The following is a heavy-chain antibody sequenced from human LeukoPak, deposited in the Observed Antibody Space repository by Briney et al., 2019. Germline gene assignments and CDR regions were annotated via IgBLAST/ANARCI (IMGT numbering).Heavy chain of an antibody. CDR2: ISWNSGSI. J-gene: IGHJ4*02. Sequence: GRSLRLSCAASGFTFDDYAMHWVRQAPGKGLEWVSGISWNSGSIGYADSVKGRFTISRDNAKNSLYLQMNSLRAEDTALYYCAKGVASSSQRRYYFDYWGQGTLVTASS. D-gene: IGHD6-6*01. V-gene: IGHV3-9*01. CDR1: GFTFDDYA. CDR3: AKGVASSSQRRYYFDY.